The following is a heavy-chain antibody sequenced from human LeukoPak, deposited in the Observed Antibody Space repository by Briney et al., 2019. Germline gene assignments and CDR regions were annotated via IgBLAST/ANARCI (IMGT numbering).Heavy chain of an antibody. V-gene: IGHV3-23*01. Sequence: GGSLRLSCAASGFTFSSYAMSWVRQAPGKGLEWVSAISGSGGSTYYADSVKGRFTISRDNSKNTLYLQMNSLRAEDTAVYYCAKTRRNPGIAVAGFDYWGQGTLVTVSS. CDR2: ISGSGGST. J-gene: IGHJ4*02. CDR3: AKTRRNPGIAVAGFDY. CDR1: GFTFSSYA. D-gene: IGHD6-19*01.